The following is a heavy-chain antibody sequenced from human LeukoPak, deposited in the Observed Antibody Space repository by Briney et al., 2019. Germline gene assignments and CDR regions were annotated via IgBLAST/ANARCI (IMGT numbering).Heavy chain of an antibody. CDR3: ARGVPSYTYYDFLSGYYDY. CDR2: IYYRGNT. CDR1: GGSVRSDSYY. V-gene: IGHV4-61*01. Sequence: SETLSLTCPVSGGSVRSDSYYWSWIRQPPGKGLEWIGYIYYRGNTNYNPSLKSRVTISLDTSKNQFSLKLSSVTAADTAVYYCARGVPSYTYYDFLSGYYDYWGQGTLVTGSS. J-gene: IGHJ4*02. D-gene: IGHD3-3*01.